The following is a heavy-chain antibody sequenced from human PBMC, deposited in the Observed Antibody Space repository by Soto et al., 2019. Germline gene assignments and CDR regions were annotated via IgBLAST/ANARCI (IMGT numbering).Heavy chain of an antibody. J-gene: IGHJ4*02. CDR3: ARDRGSFSDY. V-gene: IGHV4-59*12. CDR2: IYYIGNT. Sequence: SETLSLTCTVSGGSINSYYWSWIRQPPGKGLEWIGYIYYIGNTNYSPSLKSRLTISIDASRNQFSLKLSSVAAADTAVYYCARDRGSFSDYWGQGTLVTVSS. CDR1: GGSINSYY. D-gene: IGHD1-26*01.